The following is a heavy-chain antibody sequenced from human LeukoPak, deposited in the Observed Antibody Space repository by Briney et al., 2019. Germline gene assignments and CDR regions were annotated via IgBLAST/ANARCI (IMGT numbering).Heavy chain of an antibody. CDR1: GFTFSTYW. J-gene: IGHJ4*02. D-gene: IGHD1-1*01. V-gene: IGHV3-74*01. CDR2: IDGEGSVT. Sequence: PGGSLRLSCAASGFTFSTYWMHWVRQAPGKGLVWVSRIDGEGSVTKYTDSVKCRFTISRDNAKNTVYLQMNSLRAEDTAVNYCTTGGSYFFDYWGQGTLVTVSS. CDR3: TTGGSYFFDY.